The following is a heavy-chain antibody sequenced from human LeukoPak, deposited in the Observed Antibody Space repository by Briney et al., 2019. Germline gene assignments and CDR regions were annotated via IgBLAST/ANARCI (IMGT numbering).Heavy chain of an antibody. D-gene: IGHD6-6*01. Sequence: SETLSLTCTVSGGSISSYYWSWIRQPPGKRLEWIGYIYYSGSTSYDPSLKSRATISVDTSKNQFSLNLSSVTAADTAVYYCAREYSSSSYVELWGQGTLVIVSS. CDR2: IYYSGST. CDR3: AREYSSSSYVEL. V-gene: IGHV4-59*01. CDR1: GGSISSYY. J-gene: IGHJ4*02.